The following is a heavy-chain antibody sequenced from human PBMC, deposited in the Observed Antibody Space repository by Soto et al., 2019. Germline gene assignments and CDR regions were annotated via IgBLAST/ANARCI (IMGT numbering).Heavy chain of an antibody. CDR2: IYYSGST. J-gene: IGHJ4*02. CDR3: ARSSWASSTGHFDY. Sequence: SETLSLTCTVSGGSISSYYWSWIRQPPGKGLEWIGYIYYSGSTNYNPSLKSRVTISVGTSKNQFSLKLSSVTAADTAVYYCARSSWASSTGHFDYWGQGTLVTVSS. V-gene: IGHV4-59*01. D-gene: IGHD6-13*01. CDR1: GGSISSYY.